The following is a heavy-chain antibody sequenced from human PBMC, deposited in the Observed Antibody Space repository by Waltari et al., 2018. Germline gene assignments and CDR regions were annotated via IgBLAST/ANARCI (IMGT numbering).Heavy chain of an antibody. CDR2: INHSGST. CDR3: ARGRVFGDYVGQGVYNWCDP. CDR1: GGSFSGYY. V-gene: IGHV4-34*01. J-gene: IGHJ5*02. D-gene: IGHD4-17*01. Sequence: QVQLQQWGAGLLKPSETLSLTCAVYGGSFSGYYWSWIRQPPGKGLEWIGEINHSGSTKDNPSLKSRITIVVETTKKQFSLKLSSVTAADTAVYYCARGRVFGDYVGQGVYNWCDPWGQGTLVTVSS.